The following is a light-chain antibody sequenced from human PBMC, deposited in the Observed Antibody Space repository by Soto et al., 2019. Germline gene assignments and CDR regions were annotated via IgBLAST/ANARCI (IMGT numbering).Light chain of an antibody. CDR1: QSVSKNY. CDR3: QQYGSSPVT. V-gene: IGKV3-20*01. J-gene: IGKJ5*01. Sequence: ESVLTQSPGTLSLSPGERATLSCRASQSVSKNYLAWDQQKPGQAPRLLIYGASSRATGIPDRFSGSRSGKDFTLTISRLEPEDFAVYFCQQYGSSPVTFGQGTRLEI. CDR2: GAS.